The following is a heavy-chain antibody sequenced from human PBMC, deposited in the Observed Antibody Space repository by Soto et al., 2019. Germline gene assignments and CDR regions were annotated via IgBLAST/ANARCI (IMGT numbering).Heavy chain of an antibody. D-gene: IGHD6-6*01. J-gene: IGHJ4*02. V-gene: IGHV3-11*06. CDR3: AMAQITAQYYFDY. CDR1: GFIFSDYY. CDR2: ISGSGSYT. Sequence: GGSLRLSCAASGFIFSDYYMRWIRQPPGKGLEWVSYISGSGSYTNYADSVKGRFTISRDKAKNSLYLQIYSLRAEDTAVYYCAMAQITAQYYFDYWGQGALVTVSS.